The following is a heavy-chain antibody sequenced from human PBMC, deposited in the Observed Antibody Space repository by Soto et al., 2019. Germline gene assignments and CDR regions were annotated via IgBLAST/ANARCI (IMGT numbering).Heavy chain of an antibody. CDR2: INGRSNYI. Sequence: RGSLRLSCAASGFTYSTYVMNCVRQTPGRGLEWVSSINGRSNYIYYADSVKGRFTISRDNAKNSLYLQMNSLRAEDTAVYYCAREDGILGTTAAFAYWGQGTLVSVSS. D-gene: IGHD1-26*01. CDR3: AREDGILGTTAAFAY. V-gene: IGHV3-21*01. CDR1: GFTYSTYV. J-gene: IGHJ4*02.